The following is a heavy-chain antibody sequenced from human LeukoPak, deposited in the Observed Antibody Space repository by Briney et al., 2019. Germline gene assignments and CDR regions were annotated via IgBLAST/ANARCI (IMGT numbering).Heavy chain of an antibody. CDR3: TVSFDY. Sequence: ASVKVSCKASGYPFTVNCIHWVRQAPGQGLEWIGWISPNTGDTHCAQNFQARVTMTRDTSITTAYMELSGLRYDDTAVYFCTVSFDYWGQGTLVTVSS. V-gene: IGHV1-2*02. CDR2: ISPNTGDT. J-gene: IGHJ4*02. CDR1: GYPFTVNC.